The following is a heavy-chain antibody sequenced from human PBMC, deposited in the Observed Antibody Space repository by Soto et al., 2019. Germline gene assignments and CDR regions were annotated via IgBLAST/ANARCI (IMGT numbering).Heavy chain of an antibody. CDR3: AILSGFPDGMDV. J-gene: IGHJ6*02. CDR2: FIPICGTT. CDR1: GGTFSSYS. Sequence: SVKVSCKASGGTFSSYSISWVRQAPGQGREGMGGFIPICGTTNYAQTFQGRVTITADESTSTAYMELSCLRAEDTAVYYCAILSGFPDGMDVWGQGTTVTVSS. V-gene: IGHV1-69*13. D-gene: IGHD6-25*01.